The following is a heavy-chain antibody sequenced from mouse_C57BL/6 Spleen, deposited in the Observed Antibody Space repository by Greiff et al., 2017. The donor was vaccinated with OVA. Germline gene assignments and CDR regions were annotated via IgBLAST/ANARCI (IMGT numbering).Heavy chain of an antibody. D-gene: IGHD1-1*01. CDR2: ISDGGSYT. CDR3: ARDRGSSFLGDYFDY. J-gene: IGHJ2*01. CDR1: GFTFSSYA. V-gene: IGHV5-4*01. Sequence: EVKLMESGGGLVKPGGSLKLSCAASGFTFSSYAMSWVRQTPEKRLEWVATISDGGSYTYYPDNVKGRFTISRDNAKNNLYLQMSHLKSEDTAMYYCARDRGSSFLGDYFDYWGQGTTLTVSS.